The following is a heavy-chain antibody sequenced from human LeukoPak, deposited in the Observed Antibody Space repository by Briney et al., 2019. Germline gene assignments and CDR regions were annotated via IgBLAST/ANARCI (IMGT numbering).Heavy chain of an antibody. J-gene: IGHJ6*02. CDR2: ISYDGSNK. CDR3: AKGFGGWDLRFLEWSPPGEVYYYYGMDV. Sequence: PGRSLRLSCAASGFTFSSYSMHWVRQAPGKGLEWVAVISYDGSNKYYADSVKGRFTISRDNSKNTLYLQMNSLRAEDTAVYYCAKGFGGWDLRFLEWSPPGEVYYYYGMDVWGQGTTVTVSS. V-gene: IGHV3-30*18. CDR1: GFTFSSYS. D-gene: IGHD3-3*01.